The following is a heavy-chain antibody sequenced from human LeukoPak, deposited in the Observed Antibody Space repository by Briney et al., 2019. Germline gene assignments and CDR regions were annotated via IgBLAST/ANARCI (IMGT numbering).Heavy chain of an antibody. CDR1: GFTFSDYA. Sequence: GGSLRLSCAASGFTFSDYAMHWVRQAPGKGLEWVAVLSYGGTNKYYADSVKGRFTISRDNSKNTMFLQMNRLRAEDTAVYYCARDSPGSSRFYHYYGLDVWGQGTTVTVSS. J-gene: IGHJ6*02. V-gene: IGHV3-30-3*01. CDR2: LSYGGTNK. D-gene: IGHD6-6*01. CDR3: ARDSPGSSRFYHYYGLDV.